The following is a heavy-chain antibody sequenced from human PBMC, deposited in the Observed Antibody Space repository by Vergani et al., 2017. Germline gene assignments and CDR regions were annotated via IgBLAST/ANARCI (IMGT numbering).Heavy chain of an antibody. CDR3: ARGEVVAATLGLNP. CDR1: GFTFSSYA. Sequence: EVQLLESGGGLVQPGGSLRLSCAASGFTFSSYAIHWVRQAPGKGLEWVSAITWNSDSIGYADSVKGRFIVSRDNAKNSLYLQMNSLRAEDTAVYYCARGEVVAATLGLNPWGQGTLVTVSS. J-gene: IGHJ5*02. D-gene: IGHD2-15*01. V-gene: IGHV3-9*01. CDR2: ITWNSDSI.